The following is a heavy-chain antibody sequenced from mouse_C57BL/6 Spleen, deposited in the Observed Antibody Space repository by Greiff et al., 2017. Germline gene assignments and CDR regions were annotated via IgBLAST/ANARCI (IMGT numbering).Heavy chain of an antibody. CDR1: GYTFTDYY. V-gene: IGHV1-76*01. Sequence: QVQLQQSGAELVRPGASVKLSCKASGYTFTDYYINWVKQRPGQGLEWIARIYPGRGNTYYNEKFKGKATLTAEKSSSTAYMQLSSLTSEDSAVYFCARFITTVVDYAMDYWGQGTSVTVSS. J-gene: IGHJ4*01. D-gene: IGHD1-1*01. CDR2: IYPGRGNT. CDR3: ARFITTVVDYAMDY.